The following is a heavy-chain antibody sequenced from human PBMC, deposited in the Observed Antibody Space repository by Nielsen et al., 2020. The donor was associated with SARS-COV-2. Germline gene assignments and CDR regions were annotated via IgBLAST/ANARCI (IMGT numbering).Heavy chain of an antibody. CDR3: ASLGFDY. CDR2: INHSGTT. Sequence: ESLKISCAVYGWTFSDYYWSWIRQPPGKGLEWIGEINHSGTTNYNPSLKSRVTISIDTSKIHFSLKLQSVTAADSAVYFCASLGFDYWGQGSPVTVSS. J-gene: IGHJ4*02. V-gene: IGHV4-34*08. D-gene: IGHD7-27*01. CDR1: GWTFSDYY.